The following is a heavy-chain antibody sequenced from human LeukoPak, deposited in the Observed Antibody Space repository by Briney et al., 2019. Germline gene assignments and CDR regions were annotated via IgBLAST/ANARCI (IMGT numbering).Heavy chain of an antibody. CDR1: GFTFSSYA. V-gene: IGHV3-30-3*01. CDR3: AKGTPSRVLFFDY. D-gene: IGHD3-16*01. J-gene: IGHJ4*02. Sequence: GGSLRLSCAASGFTFSSYAMHWVRQASGKGLEWVAVISYDGSNKYYADSVKGRFTISRDNSKNTLYLQMNSLRAEDTAVYYCAKGTPSRVLFFDYWGQGTLVTVSS. CDR2: ISYDGSNK.